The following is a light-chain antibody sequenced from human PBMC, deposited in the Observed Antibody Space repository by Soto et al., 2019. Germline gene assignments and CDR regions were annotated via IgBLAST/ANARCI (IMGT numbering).Light chain of an antibody. J-gene: IGLJ2*01. CDR2: GNT. Sequence: QAVVTQPPSVSGAPGQRVTISCTGSSSNIGAGYDVHWYQQLPGRAPKLLIYGNTNRPSRVPDRFSGSKAGTSASLAITALQAEDEAEYYCLSFDSSLSVVFGGGTKVTVL. V-gene: IGLV1-40*01. CDR1: SSNIGAGYD. CDR3: LSFDSSLSVV.